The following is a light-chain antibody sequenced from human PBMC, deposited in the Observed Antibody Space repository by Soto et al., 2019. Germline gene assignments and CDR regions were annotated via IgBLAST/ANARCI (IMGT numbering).Light chain of an antibody. Sequence: QSALTQPASVSGSPGQSITISCTGTSSDVGGYDYVSWYQHHPGKVPKLIIYEVSKRPSGVSHRFSGSKSGNTASLTISGLQAEDEADYYCSSYTSSSNVVFGGGTKLTVL. CDR1: SSDVGGYDY. CDR2: EVS. J-gene: IGLJ2*01. CDR3: SSYTSSSNVV. V-gene: IGLV2-14*01.